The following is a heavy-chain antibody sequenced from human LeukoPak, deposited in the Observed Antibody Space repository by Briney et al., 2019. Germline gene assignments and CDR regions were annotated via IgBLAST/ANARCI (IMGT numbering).Heavy chain of an antibody. CDR3: AKDIGLGPGGGYGVKDNIHS. CDR1: GFTFSSYA. CDR2: ISGSGGST. J-gene: IGHJ4*02. V-gene: IGHV3-23*01. D-gene: IGHD5-12*01. Sequence: PGGSLRLSCAASGFTFSSYAMSWVRQAPGKGLEWVSAISGSGGSTYYADSVKGRFTISRDNSKNTLYLQMNSLRAEDTAVYYCAKDIGLGPGGGYGVKDNIHSWGQGTLVTVSS.